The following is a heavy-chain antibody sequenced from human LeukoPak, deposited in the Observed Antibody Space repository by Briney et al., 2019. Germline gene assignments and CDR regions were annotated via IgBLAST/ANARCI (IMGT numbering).Heavy chain of an antibody. CDR2: ISSSSSYI. Sequence: GGSLRLSCAASGFTFSSYSMNWVRQAPGKGLEWVSSISSSSSYIYYADSVKGRFTISRDNAKNSLYLQMNSLRAEDTAVYYCARDRGSYPVPYFDYWGQGTLVTVSS. CDR1: GFTFSSYS. V-gene: IGHV3-21*01. D-gene: IGHD1-26*01. J-gene: IGHJ4*02. CDR3: ARDRGSYPVPYFDY.